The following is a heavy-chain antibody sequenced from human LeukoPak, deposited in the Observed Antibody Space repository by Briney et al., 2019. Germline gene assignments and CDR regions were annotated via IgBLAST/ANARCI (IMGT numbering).Heavy chain of an antibody. Sequence: ASVTVSCTASGYTFTSYYMHWVRQAPGQGLEWMGIINPSGGSTSYAQKFQGRVTMTRDTSTSTVYMELSSLRPEDTAAYYCARESVLGESLHDYWGQGTLVTVSS. CDR2: INPSGGST. V-gene: IGHV1-46*01. CDR3: ARESVLGESLHDY. D-gene: IGHD3-16*01. J-gene: IGHJ4*02. CDR1: GYTFTSYY.